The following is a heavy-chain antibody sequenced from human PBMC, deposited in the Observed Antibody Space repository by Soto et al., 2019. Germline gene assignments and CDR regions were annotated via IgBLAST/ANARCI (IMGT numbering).Heavy chain of an antibody. CDR2: ISSSSSYI. CDR1: GFTFSSYS. D-gene: IGHD6-13*01. J-gene: IGHJ4*02. V-gene: IGHV3-21*01. Sequence: GSLILSCAASGFTFSSYSMNLVRQAPGKGLEWVSSISSSSSYIYYADSVKGRFTISRDNAKNSLYLQMNSLRAEDTAVYYCARGIAAAGTLIWGQGTLVTISS. CDR3: ARGIAAAGTLI.